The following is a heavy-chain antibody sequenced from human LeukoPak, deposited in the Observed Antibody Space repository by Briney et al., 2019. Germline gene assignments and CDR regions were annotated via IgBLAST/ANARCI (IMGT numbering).Heavy chain of an antibody. Sequence: GGSLRLSCAASGFTFSNYAMTWVRQAPRKGLEWVSSIGAVSGTTFYTDSVKGRFTVSRDNSDNTLYLQMTSLSADDTAVYFCAKVLRSWYYFDYWGQGTLVTVSS. CDR1: GFTFSNYA. CDR3: AKVLRSWYYFDY. V-gene: IGHV3-23*01. CDR2: IGAVSGTT. D-gene: IGHD2-8*01. J-gene: IGHJ4*02.